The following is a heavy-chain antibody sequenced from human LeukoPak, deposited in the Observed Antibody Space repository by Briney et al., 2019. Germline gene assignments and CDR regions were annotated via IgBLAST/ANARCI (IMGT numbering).Heavy chain of an antibody. V-gene: IGHV3-33*01. CDR3: ARGSIAVAGTEDY. CDR2: IWYDGSNK. Sequence: GGSLRLSCAASGFTFSSYGMHWVRQAPGKGLEWVAVIWYDGSNKYYADSVKGRFTISRDNSKNTLYLQMNSLRAEDTAVYYCARGSIAVAGTEDYWGQGTLVTVSS. J-gene: IGHJ4*02. CDR1: GFTFSSYG. D-gene: IGHD6-19*01.